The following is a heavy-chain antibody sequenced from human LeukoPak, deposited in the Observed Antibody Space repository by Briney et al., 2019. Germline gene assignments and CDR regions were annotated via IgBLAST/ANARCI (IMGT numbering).Heavy chain of an antibody. CDR1: GFTFSDYS. D-gene: IGHD1-26*01. J-gene: IGHJ4*02. V-gene: IGHV3-48*01. CDR2: ISSSSSTI. CDR3: ASRVGALEY. Sequence: GGSLRLSCAASGFTFSDYSMNWVRQAPGKGLEWVSYISSSSSTIFYAASEKGRFTISRDNSKNSLYLQMDSLRAEDTAVYYCASRVGALEYWGQGTLVTVSS.